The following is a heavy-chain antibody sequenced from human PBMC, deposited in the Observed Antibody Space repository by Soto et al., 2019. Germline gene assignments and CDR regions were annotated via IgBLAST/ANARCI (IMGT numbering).Heavy chain of an antibody. CDR3: AKEPSSLWGYYFDS. J-gene: IGHJ4*02. V-gene: IGHV3-30*18. CDR2: ISYDGSNK. D-gene: IGHD7-27*01. Sequence: GGSLRLSCAASGFTFSSYGMHWVRQAPGKGLEWVAVISYDGSNKYYADSVKGRFTISRGNSKNTLYLQMNSLRAEDTAVYYCAKEPSSLWGYYFDSWGQGTLVTVS. CDR1: GFTFSSYG.